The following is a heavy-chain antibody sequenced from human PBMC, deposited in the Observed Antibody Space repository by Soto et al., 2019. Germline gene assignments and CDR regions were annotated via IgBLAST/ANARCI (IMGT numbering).Heavy chain of an antibody. J-gene: IGHJ4*02. CDR2: IFYSGDI. Sequence: ASETLSLTCTVSGASISNYYWSWIRQPPGKGLEWIGYIFYSGDINYNPSLKSRVTISVDTSKNQFSLKLSSVTAADTAVYYCARQLSSGYHYFDYSGQGTLVTVSS. CDR1: GASISNYY. V-gene: IGHV4-59*08. D-gene: IGHD5-12*01. CDR3: ARQLSSGYHYFDY.